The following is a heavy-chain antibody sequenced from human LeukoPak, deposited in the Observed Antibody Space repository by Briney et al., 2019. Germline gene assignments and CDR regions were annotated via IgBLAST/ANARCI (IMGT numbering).Heavy chain of an antibody. CDR1: GYTFTGYY. Sequence: ASVKVSCKASGYTFTGYYLHWVRQAPGQGLEWMGWINPNSGVTNYAQKFQGRVTMTRDTSISTAYMELSRLRSDDTAVYYCASTTLTPNWFDPWGQGTLVTVSS. D-gene: IGHD4-17*01. J-gene: IGHJ5*02. CDR3: ASTTLTPNWFDP. V-gene: IGHV1-2*02. CDR2: INPNSGVT.